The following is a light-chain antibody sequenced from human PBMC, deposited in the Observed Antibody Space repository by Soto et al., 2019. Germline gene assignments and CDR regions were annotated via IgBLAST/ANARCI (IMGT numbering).Light chain of an antibody. CDR2: GAS. V-gene: IGKV3-20*01. Sequence: EIVLTQSPGTLSLSPGERATLSCRASQSVSSTYVAWYQQKSGQAPRLLIYGASSRATGIPDRFSGSGSGTDFTLTISRLEPEDFAVYYCHQYGSSWTFGQGTKVDNK. J-gene: IGKJ1*01. CDR1: QSVSSTY. CDR3: HQYGSSWT.